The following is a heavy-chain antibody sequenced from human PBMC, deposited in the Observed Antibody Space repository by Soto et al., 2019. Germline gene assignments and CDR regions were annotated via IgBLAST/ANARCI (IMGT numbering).Heavy chain of an antibody. CDR3: AAITAPSGPDAYYFDY. Sequence: SVKVSCKASGFTFTISAMQWVRQARGQRLEWIGWIVVGSGNTNYAQKFQERVTITRDMSTSTAYMELSSLRSEDTAVYYCAAITAPSGPDAYYFDYWGQGTLVTVSS. J-gene: IGHJ4*02. CDR2: IVVGSGNT. D-gene: IGHD5-12*01. V-gene: IGHV1-58*02. CDR1: GFTFTISA.